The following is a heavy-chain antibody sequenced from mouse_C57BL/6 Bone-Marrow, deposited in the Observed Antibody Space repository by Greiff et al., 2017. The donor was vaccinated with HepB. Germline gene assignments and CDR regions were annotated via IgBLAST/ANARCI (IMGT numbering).Heavy chain of an antibody. D-gene: IGHD2-4*01. J-gene: IGHJ2*01. CDR3: AMGGLRRDFDY. Sequence: VKLQESGAELARPGASVKLSCKASGYTFTSYGISWVKQRTGQGLEWIGEIYPRSGNTYYNEKFKGKATLTADKSSSTAYMELRSLTSEDSAVYFCAMGGLRRDFDYWGQGTTLTVSS. CDR2: IYPRSGNT. V-gene: IGHV1-81*01. CDR1: GYTFTSYG.